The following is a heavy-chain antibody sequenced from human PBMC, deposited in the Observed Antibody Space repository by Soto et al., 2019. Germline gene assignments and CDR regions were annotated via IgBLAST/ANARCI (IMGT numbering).Heavy chain of an antibody. CDR2: ISGSGGSR. D-gene: IGHD2-15*01. J-gene: IGHJ4*02. Sequence: GGSLRLSCAASGFTFSSYAMSWVRQAPGKGLEWVSAISGSGGSRYYADSVKGRFTISRDNSKNTLYLQMNSLRAEDTAVYYCAKVLDRDIVVVVAAINYWGQGTLVTVSS. CDR3: AKVLDRDIVVVVAAINY. V-gene: IGHV3-23*01. CDR1: GFTFSSYA.